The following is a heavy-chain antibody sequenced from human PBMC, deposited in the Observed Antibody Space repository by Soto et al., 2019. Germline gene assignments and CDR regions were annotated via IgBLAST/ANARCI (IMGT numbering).Heavy chain of an antibody. Sequence: GGSLRLSCAASRFTFSSYAMSLVRQAHGKVLEWVSAISGSGGSTYFADSVNGRYTLSRDNSKTALYLQMNSPRAAGTAVYYCAKRYVPTPLYGMDVWGQGTTVTVSS. CDR2: ISGSGGST. V-gene: IGHV3-23*01. CDR3: AKRYVPTPLYGMDV. J-gene: IGHJ6*02. D-gene: IGHD3-16*01. CDR1: RFTFSSYA.